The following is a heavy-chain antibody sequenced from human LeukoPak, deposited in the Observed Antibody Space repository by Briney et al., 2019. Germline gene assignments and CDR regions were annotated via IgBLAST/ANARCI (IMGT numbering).Heavy chain of an antibody. D-gene: IGHD2-2*01. Sequence: SVKVSCKASGGTFSSYAISWVRQAPGQGLEWMGGIIPIFGTANYAQKFQGRVTITADESTSTAYMGLSSLRSEDTAVYYCAGEGQPAAIESPHYGMDVWGQGTTVTVSS. CDR3: AGEGQPAAIESPHYGMDV. J-gene: IGHJ6*02. V-gene: IGHV1-69*13. CDR1: GGTFSSYA. CDR2: IIPIFGTA.